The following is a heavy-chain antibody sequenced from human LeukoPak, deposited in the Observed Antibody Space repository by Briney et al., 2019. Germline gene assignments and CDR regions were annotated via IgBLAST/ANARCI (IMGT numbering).Heavy chain of an antibody. V-gene: IGHV4-59*01. Sequence: SETLSLTCTVSGGSISSYYWSWIRQPPGKGLEWIGYIYYSGSTNYNPSLKSRVTKSVDTSKNQFSLKLSSVTAADTAVYYCARDSFSRDGYTFDYWGQGTLVTVSS. CDR2: IYYSGST. CDR1: GGSISSYY. D-gene: IGHD5-24*01. CDR3: ARDSFSRDGYTFDY. J-gene: IGHJ4*02.